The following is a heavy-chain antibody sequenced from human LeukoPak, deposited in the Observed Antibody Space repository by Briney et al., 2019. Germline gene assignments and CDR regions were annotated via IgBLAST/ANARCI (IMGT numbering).Heavy chain of an antibody. J-gene: IGHJ3*02. Sequence: GESLKISCKGSGYSFTSYWISWVRQMPGKGLEWMGRIDPSDSYTNYSPSFQGHVTISADKSISTAYLQWSSLKASDTAMYYCARHTYYCGSGSQTDDAFDIWGQGTMVTVSS. CDR2: IDPSDSYT. D-gene: IGHD3-10*01. V-gene: IGHV5-10-1*01. CDR3: ARHTYYCGSGSQTDDAFDI. CDR1: GYSFTSYW.